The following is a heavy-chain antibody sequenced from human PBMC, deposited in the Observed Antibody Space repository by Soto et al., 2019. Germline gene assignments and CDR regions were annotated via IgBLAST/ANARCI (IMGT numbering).Heavy chain of an antibody. J-gene: IGHJ6*02. D-gene: IGHD3-22*01. CDR1: GGTFSSYA. V-gene: IGHV1-69*13. CDR2: IIPIFGTA. Sequence: SVKVSCKASGGTFSSYAISWVRQAPGRGLEWMGGIIPIFGTANSAQKFQGRGTITADESTSTAYMALSSLRSEDTAVYYCARAREYYYDSSGYPLRPSEGYFYGMDVWG. CDR3: ARAREYYYDSSGYPLRPSEGYFYGMDV.